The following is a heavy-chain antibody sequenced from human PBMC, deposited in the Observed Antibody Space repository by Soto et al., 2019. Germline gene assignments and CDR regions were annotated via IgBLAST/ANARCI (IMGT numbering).Heavy chain of an antibody. CDR3: ARLGEMATQSRYYFDN. CDR2: VYYSGST. D-gene: IGHD5-12*01. Sequence: SETLSLTCAVSGGSFSPYYWSWIRQPPGQGLEWIGYVYYSGSTNYNPSLRSRVTISLDASKNQFSLRLNSVTAADTAVYYCARLGEMATQSRYYFDNWGQGALVTVSS. CDR1: GGSFSPYY. J-gene: IGHJ4*02. V-gene: IGHV4-59*01.